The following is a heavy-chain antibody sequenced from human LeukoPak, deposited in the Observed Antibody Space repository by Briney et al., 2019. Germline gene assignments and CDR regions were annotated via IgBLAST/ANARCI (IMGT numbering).Heavy chain of an antibody. D-gene: IGHD3-22*01. CDR3: ARPRDSSDYYFDY. J-gene: IGHJ4*02. CDR2: INTNTGNP. V-gene: IGHV7-4-1*02. CDR1: GYTFTSYA. Sequence: ASVKVSCTASGYTFTSYAMSWVRQAPGQGLEWMGWINTNTGNPMYAQGFTGRFVFSLVTSVSTAYLQISSLKAEDTAVYYCARPRDSSDYYFDYWGQGTLVTVSS.